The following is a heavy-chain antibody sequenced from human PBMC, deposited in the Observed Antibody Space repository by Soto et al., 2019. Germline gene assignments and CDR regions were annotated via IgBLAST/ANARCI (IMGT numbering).Heavy chain of an antibody. CDR1: GGSFSGYY. CDR2: IYYTGNT. J-gene: IGHJ5*02. V-gene: IGHV4-59*01. CDR3: ARAQSFAFHNWFDP. Sequence: SETLSLTCAVYGGSFSGYYWSWIRQPPGKGLEWIGHIYYTGNTNYNPSLKSRVTISVDTSTNRFSLRLRSVSAADTAVYYCARAQSFAFHNWFDPWGQGTLVTVSS.